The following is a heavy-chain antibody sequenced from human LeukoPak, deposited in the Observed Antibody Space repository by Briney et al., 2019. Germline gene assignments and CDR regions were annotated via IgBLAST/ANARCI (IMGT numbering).Heavy chain of an antibody. CDR1: GGSINSYY. CDR2: IYSSGST. J-gene: IGHJ4*02. D-gene: IGHD4-23*01. Sequence: SETLSLTCTVSGGSINSYYWSWIRQPAGKGLEWIGRIYSSGSTNYNPSLKSRVSMSVDTSKNQFSLKLTSATAADTAVYYCARGGKATVVTMWGQGILVTVSS. CDR3: ARGGKATVVTM. V-gene: IGHV4-4*07.